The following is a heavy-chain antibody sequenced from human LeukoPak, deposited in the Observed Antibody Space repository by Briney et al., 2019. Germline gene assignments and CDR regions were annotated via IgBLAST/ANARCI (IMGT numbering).Heavy chain of an antibody. D-gene: IGHD6-13*01. J-gene: IGHJ5*02. V-gene: IGHV1-2*02. CDR1: GYTFTGYY. Sequence: GASVKVSCKASGYTFTGYYMHWVRQAPGQGLEWMGWINPNSGGTNYAQKFQGRVTMTRDTSISTAYMELSRLRSDDTAVYYCARFKTLIAAAGWFDPWGQGTLVTVSS. CDR3: ARFKTLIAAAGWFDP. CDR2: INPNSGGT.